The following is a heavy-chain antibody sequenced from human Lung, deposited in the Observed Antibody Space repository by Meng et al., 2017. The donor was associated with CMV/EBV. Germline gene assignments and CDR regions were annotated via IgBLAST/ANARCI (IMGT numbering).Heavy chain of an antibody. V-gene: IGHV3-13*01. D-gene: IGHD1-26*01. J-gene: IGHJ4*02. CDR2: IGTVGDT. CDR1: GFTFSTYD. Sequence: GEXXTISCTASGFTFSTYDFHWVRQPTGKGLEWVSSIGTVGDTYSIGSVKGRFIISREDAKNSVYLQMNGLRDGDTGLYYCARARSATHFDYWGQGALVTVSS. CDR3: ARARSATHFDY.